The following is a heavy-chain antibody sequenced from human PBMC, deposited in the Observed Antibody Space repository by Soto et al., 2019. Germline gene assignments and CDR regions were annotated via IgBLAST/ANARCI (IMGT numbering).Heavy chain of an antibody. Sequence: EVQLLESGGGLVQPGGSLRLSCAASRFTFSTYAMSWVRQAPGKGLEWVSAISGSGGSTYYADSVKGRFTISRDNSQNTLYLQINSLRAEDTAVYYCAKDLVLRYFDWLPQYFDYWGQGTLVTVSS. D-gene: IGHD3-9*01. V-gene: IGHV3-23*01. J-gene: IGHJ4*02. CDR3: AKDLVLRYFDWLPQYFDY. CDR1: RFTFSTYA. CDR2: ISGSGGST.